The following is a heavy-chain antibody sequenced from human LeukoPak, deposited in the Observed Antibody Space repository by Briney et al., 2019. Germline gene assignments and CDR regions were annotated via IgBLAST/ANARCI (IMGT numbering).Heavy chain of an antibody. V-gene: IGHV1-2*02. J-gene: IGHJ4*02. CDR3: AREAVQDAGGYFDY. CDR1: GFTFSSYG. D-gene: IGHD3-10*01. Sequence: PGGSLRLSCAASGFTFSSYGMHWVRQAPGQGLEWMGWINPNSGGTNYAQKFQGRVTMTRDTSISTAYMELSRLRSDDTAVYYCAREAVQDAGGYFDYWGQGTLVTVSS. CDR2: INPNSGGT.